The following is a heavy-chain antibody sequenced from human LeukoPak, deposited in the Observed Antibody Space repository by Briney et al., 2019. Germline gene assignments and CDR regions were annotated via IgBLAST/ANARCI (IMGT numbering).Heavy chain of an antibody. Sequence: PSETLSLTCTVSGGSISSSSYYWGWIRQPPGKGLEWIGSIYYSGSTYYNPSLKSRVTISVDTSKNQFSLKLSSVTAADTAVYYCARLIGVQHWGQGTLVTVSS. CDR2: IYYSGST. CDR1: GGSISSSSYY. D-gene: IGHD3-22*01. J-gene: IGHJ1*01. CDR3: ARLIGVQH. V-gene: IGHV4-39*07.